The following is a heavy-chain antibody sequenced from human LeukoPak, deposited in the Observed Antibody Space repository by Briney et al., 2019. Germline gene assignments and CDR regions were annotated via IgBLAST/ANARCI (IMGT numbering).Heavy chain of an antibody. D-gene: IGHD3-10*01. CDR2: INHSGST. CDR3: ARLDGGY. V-gene: IGHV4-34*01. Sequence: PSETLSLTCAVYGGSFSGYYWSWIRRPPGKGLEWIGEINHSGSTNYNPSLKSRVTISVDTSKNQFSLKLSSVTAADTAVYYCARLDGGYWGQGTLVTVSS. J-gene: IGHJ4*02. CDR1: GGSFSGYY.